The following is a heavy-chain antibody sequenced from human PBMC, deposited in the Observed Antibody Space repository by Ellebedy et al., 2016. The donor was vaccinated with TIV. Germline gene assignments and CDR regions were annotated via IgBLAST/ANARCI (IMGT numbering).Heavy chain of an antibody. V-gene: IGHV3-21*01. CDR3: ARESTDDWYLDL. Sequence: GESLKISCAASGFAFSRFGMDWVRQAPGKGLQWVSSINKNSDYIYYADSVKGRFTPSRDNSKNSLYLHINSLGLEDAGIYFCARESTDDWYLDLWGRGTLVTVST. CDR1: GFAFSRFG. J-gene: IGHJ2*01. CDR2: INKNSDYI.